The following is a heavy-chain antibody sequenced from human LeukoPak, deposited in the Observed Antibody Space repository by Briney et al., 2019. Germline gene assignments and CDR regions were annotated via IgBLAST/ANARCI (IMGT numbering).Heavy chain of an antibody. V-gene: IGHV3-73*01. Sequence: PGGSLRLSCAASGFTFSGSAMHWVRQASGKGLEWVGRIRSKANSYATAYAASVKGRFTISRDDSKNTAYLQMNSLRAEDTAVYYCARDRDSSGYYSYYFDYWGQGTLVTVSS. CDR2: IRSKANSYAT. CDR3: ARDRDSSGYYSYYFDY. D-gene: IGHD3-22*01. J-gene: IGHJ4*02. CDR1: GFTFSGSA.